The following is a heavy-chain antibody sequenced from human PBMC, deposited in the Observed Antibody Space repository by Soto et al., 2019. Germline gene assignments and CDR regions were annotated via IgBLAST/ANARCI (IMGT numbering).Heavy chain of an antibody. V-gene: IGHV4-59*01. D-gene: IGHD2-15*01. CDR2: IYYSGTT. Sequence: SETLSLTCIVSGDSISTYYWSWIRQSPGKGLEWIGYIYYSGTTNYNPFLKSRVTISVDTSKNQFSLKLSSVTAADTAVYYCARDPMAAGYYYGMDVWGQGTTVTVSS. CDR1: GDSISTYY. CDR3: ARDPMAAGYYYGMDV. J-gene: IGHJ6*02.